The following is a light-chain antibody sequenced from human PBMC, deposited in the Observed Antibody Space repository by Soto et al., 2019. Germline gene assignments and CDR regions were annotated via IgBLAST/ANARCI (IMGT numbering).Light chain of an antibody. V-gene: IGLV2-14*01. CDR1: SSDVGGYNH. CDR2: EVT. J-gene: IGLJ2*01. Sequence: QPALAQPASVSGSPGQSITIPCTGTSSDVGGYNHVSWYQQHPGRAPKLMIYEVTNRPSGVSNRFSGSKSGNTASLTISGLQAEDEADYYCTSYASSITVVFGGGTKLTVL. CDR3: TSYASSITVV.